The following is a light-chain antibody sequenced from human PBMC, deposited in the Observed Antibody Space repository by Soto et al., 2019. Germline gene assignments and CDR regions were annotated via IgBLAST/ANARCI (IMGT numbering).Light chain of an antibody. V-gene: IGLV1-44*01. J-gene: IGLJ2*01. CDR1: SANVGSNP. Sequence: QSVLTQPPSTSGTPGQRVTISCSGSSANVGSNPVNWYQQFLGTAPKLLIYSNDQRPSGVPDRFSGSKSGTSASLAITVLQSEDEGEYYCAAWDDSLNGLVFGGGTKVTVL. CDR3: AAWDDSLNGLV. CDR2: SND.